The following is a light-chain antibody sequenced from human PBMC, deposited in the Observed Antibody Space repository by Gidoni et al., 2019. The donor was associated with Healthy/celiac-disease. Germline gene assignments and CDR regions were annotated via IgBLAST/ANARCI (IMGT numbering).Light chain of an antibody. CDR3: SAWDSSLSAWV. V-gene: IGLV10-54*04. CDR2: RNN. CDR1: SNTDGTQA. J-gene: IGLJ3*02. Sequence: QAGLTQPPSVSKGLRQTATPTCTGNSNTDGTQAAAWLQQHQGHPPKLLSYRNNTRPSGISERFSASRSGTSASLTITGLQPEDEADYYCSAWDSSLSAWVFGGGTKLTVL.